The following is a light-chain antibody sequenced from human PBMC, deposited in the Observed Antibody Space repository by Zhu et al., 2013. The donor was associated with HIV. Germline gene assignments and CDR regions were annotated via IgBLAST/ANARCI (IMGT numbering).Light chain of an antibody. CDR3: QSYDGSLNAYV. Sequence: QSVLTQPPSVSGAPGQRITISCTGGSANIGAGYDVHWYQQLPGTAPKVLIYGDTNRPSGVPDRFSGSKSGTSASLAITGLQAEDEADYYCQSYDGSLNAYVFGPGTRVTVL. J-gene: IGLJ1*01. CDR1: SANIGAGYD. CDR2: GDT. V-gene: IGLV1-40*01.